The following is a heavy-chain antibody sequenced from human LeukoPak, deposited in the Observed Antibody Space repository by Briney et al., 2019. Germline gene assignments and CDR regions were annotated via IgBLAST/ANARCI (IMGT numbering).Heavy chain of an antibody. Sequence: AASGFTXSIYWMXWVRHAPGTGLVWVSRISNDGSATIYVDSVKGRFTISRDNAKNTLYLQMNSLRAEDTAVYYCARDSSGSYDYWGQGTLVTVSS. CDR2: ISNDGSAT. J-gene: IGHJ4*02. CDR3: ARDSSGSYDY. D-gene: IGHD1-26*01. CDR1: GFTXSIYW. V-gene: IGHV3-74*01.